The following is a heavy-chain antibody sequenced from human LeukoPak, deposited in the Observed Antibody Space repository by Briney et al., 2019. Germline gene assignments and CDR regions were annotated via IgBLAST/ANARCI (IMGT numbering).Heavy chain of an antibody. CDR1: GSTFSSYA. V-gene: IGHV3-30-3*01. CDR3: ATEVVVAATGGYYFDY. Sequence: PGGSLRLSCAASGSTFSSYAMHWVRQAPGKGLEWVAVISYDGSNKYYADSVKGRFTISRDNSKNTLYLQMNSLRAEDTAVYYCATEVVVAATGGYYFDYWGQGTLVTVSS. D-gene: IGHD2-15*01. CDR2: ISYDGSNK. J-gene: IGHJ4*02.